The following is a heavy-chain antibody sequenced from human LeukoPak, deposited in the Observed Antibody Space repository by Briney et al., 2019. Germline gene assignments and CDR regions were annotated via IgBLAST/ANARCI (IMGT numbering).Heavy chain of an antibody. CDR1: GYTFTGYG. V-gene: IGHV1-18*01. D-gene: IGHD1-1*01. Sequence: ASVKVSCKASGYTFTGYGISWVRQAPGQGLEWMGWISAYNGNTNYAQKLQGRVTMTTDTSTSTAYMELRSLRSDDTAVYYCARAAINWKSNQEEFDYWGQGTLVTVSS. J-gene: IGHJ4*02. CDR2: ISAYNGNT. CDR3: ARAAINWKSNQEEFDY.